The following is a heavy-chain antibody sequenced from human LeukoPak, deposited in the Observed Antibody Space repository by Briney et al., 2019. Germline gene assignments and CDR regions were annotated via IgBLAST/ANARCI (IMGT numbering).Heavy chain of an antibody. J-gene: IGHJ6*03. CDR2: MNPNSGNT. CDR3: ARAEITMIDYYYMDV. V-gene: IGHV1-8*01. Sequence: AASVKVSCKASGYTFTSYDINWVRQATGQGLEWMGWMNPNSGNTVYAQKFQGRVTMTRNTSISTAYMELSSLRSEDTAVYYCARAEITMIDYYYMDVWGKGTTVTVSS. CDR1: GYTFTSYD. D-gene: IGHD3-22*01.